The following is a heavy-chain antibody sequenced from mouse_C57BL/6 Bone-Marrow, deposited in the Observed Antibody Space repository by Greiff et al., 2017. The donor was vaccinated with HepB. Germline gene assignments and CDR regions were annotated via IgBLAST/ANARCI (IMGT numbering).Heavy chain of an antibody. CDR3: ARTTTVVSDWYFDV. D-gene: IGHD1-1*01. Sequence: QVQLQQPGAELVKPGASVKLSCKASGYTFTSYWMQWVKQRPGQGLEWIGEIDPSDSYTNYNQKFKGKSALTVDKSSSTAYMQLSSLTSEDSAVYYCARTTTVVSDWYFDVWGTGTTVTVSS. V-gene: IGHV1-50*01. CDR2: IDPSDSYT. J-gene: IGHJ1*03. CDR1: GYTFTSYW.